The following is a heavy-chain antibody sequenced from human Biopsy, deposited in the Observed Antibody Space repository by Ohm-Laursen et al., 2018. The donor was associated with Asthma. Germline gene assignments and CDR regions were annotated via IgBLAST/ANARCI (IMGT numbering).Heavy chain of an antibody. CDR3: VKDFRGIAVAGDRGFDY. J-gene: IGHJ4*02. CDR1: GFTFSSSA. CDR2: ITGSGGTT. V-gene: IGHV3-23*01. D-gene: IGHD6-19*01. Sequence: GSLRLSCTASGFTFSSSAMSWVRQAPGKGLERVSAITGSGGTTYYADSVRGRFTISRDNSKSTLFLQMDSLSTEDTAVYYCVKDFRGIAVAGDRGFDYWGQGTLVTVSS.